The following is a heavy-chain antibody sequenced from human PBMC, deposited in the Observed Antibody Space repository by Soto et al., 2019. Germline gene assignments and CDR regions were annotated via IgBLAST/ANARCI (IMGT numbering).Heavy chain of an antibody. Sequence: EVQLLESGGALVQPGGSLRLSCAASGFTFSTSAMNWVHQAPGKGLEWVSTITSTGGTTYYADSVKGRFTISRDNSKHTVHLQMNNLRAEDTALYYCAKDRGGSGWWFDYWGQGNLVSVSS. CDR1: GFTFSTSA. J-gene: IGHJ4*02. CDR2: ITSTGGTT. CDR3: AKDRGGSGWWFDY. V-gene: IGHV3-23*01. D-gene: IGHD6-19*01.